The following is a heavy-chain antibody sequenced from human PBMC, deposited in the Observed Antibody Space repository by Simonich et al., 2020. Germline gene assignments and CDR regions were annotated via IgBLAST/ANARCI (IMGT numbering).Heavy chain of an antibody. CDR2: MNPNSGNT. V-gene: IGHV1-8*03. D-gene: IGHD1-26*01. J-gene: IGHJ4*02. CDR3: ARTYSGSYYYFDY. Sequence: QVQLVQSGAEVKKPGASVKVSCKASGYTFTSYDLNWVRQATGQGIEWMGWMNPNSGNTGYAQKFQGRVTITRNTSISTAYMELSSLRSEDTAVYYCARTYSGSYYYFDYWGQGTLVTVSS. CDR1: GYTFTSYD.